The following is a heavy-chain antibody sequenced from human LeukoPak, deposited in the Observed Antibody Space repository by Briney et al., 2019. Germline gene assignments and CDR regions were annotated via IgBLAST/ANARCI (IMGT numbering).Heavy chain of an antibody. Sequence: GRSLRLSCAASGFTFSSYAMHWVRQAPGKGLEWVAVISYDGSNKYYADSVKGRFTISRDNSKNTLYLQMNSLRAEDTAVYYCARGTIRSGSYYYYYIDVWGKGTTVTVSS. J-gene: IGHJ6*03. CDR2: ISYDGSNK. CDR1: GFTFSSYA. V-gene: IGHV3-30*04. D-gene: IGHD3-3*01. CDR3: ARGTIRSGSYYYYYIDV.